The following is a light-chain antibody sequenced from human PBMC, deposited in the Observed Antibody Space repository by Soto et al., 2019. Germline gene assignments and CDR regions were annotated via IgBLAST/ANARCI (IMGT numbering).Light chain of an antibody. CDR1: SSNIGAGYD. CDR2: GNS. J-gene: IGLJ3*02. CDR3: QSYDSSLSAR. V-gene: IGLV1-40*01. Sequence: QSVLTQPPSESGAPGQRVTISCTGSSSNIGAGYDVHWYQQLPGTAPKLLIYGNSNRPSGVPDRFSGSKSGTSASLAITGIQAEDEADYYCQSYDSSLSARFCGGTKLTVL.